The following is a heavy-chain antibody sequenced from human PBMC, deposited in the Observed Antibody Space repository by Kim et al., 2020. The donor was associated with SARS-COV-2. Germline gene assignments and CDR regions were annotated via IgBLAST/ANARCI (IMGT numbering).Heavy chain of an antibody. D-gene: IGHD6-13*01. CDR2: INHTGST. CDR3: ARDRSSYSSSWSPSYYYGVDV. Sequence: SETLSLTCAVYGGSFSGYYWNLIRQPPGKGLEWIGEINHTGSTNYNPSLKSRVTISVDTSKKQFFLNLTSVTAADTAVYYCARDRSSYSSSWSPSYYYGVDVWGPGTTVTVSS. CDR1: GGSFSGYY. V-gene: IGHV4-34*01. J-gene: IGHJ6*02.